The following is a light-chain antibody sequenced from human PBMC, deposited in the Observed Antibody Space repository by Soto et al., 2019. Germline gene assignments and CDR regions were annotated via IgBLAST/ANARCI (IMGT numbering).Light chain of an antibody. CDR2: GTS. V-gene: IGKV3-15*01. J-gene: IGKJ5*01. CDR3: QQYHNWPPIT. CDR1: QSVSSD. Sequence: EIVMTQSPATLSVSPGESATLSCRASQSVSSDLAWYRQKPGQAPRLLIYGTSTRATGIPARFSGSGSGTEFTLTISSLQSEDFAVYYCQQYHNWPPITFGQGTRLEIK.